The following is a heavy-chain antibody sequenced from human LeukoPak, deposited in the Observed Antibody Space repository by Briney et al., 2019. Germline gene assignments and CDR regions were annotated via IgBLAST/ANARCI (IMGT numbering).Heavy chain of an antibody. D-gene: IGHD6-13*01. V-gene: IGHV3-21*01. CDR1: GFTFSSYN. CDR2: ITSSSYFI. Sequence: GGSLRLSCAASGFTFSSYNMNWVRQAPGKGVEWISSITSSSYFIYYADSLKGRFTIPRDNAKNSLFLQMNSLRVEDTAVYYCARFGAAAGLFDYWGQGTLVTVSS. J-gene: IGHJ4*02. CDR3: ARFGAAAGLFDY.